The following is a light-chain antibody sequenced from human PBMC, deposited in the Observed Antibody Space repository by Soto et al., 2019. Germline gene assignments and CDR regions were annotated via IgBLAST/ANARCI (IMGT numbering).Light chain of an antibody. Sequence: DIQMTQSPSSLSASVGDRVTITCPASQSISSYLNWYQQKPGKAPKLLIYAASSLQSGVPSRFSGSGSGTDFTLTISSLQPEDFATYYCQQSYRTPPITFGQGTRLEIK. CDR3: QQSYRTPPIT. CDR1: QSISSY. V-gene: IGKV1-39*01. J-gene: IGKJ5*01. CDR2: AAS.